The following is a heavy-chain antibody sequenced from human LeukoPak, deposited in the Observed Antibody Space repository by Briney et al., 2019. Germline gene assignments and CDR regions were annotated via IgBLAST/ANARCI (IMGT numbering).Heavy chain of an antibody. V-gene: IGHV4-59*01. J-gene: IGHJ3*02. D-gene: IGHD3-16*01. Sequence: PSETLSLTCTVSGGSISSYYWSWIRQPPGKGLEWIGYIYYSGSTSYNPSLKSRVTISVDTSKNQFSLKLSSVTAADTAVYYCARVVLGAFDIWGQGTMVTVSS. CDR2: IYYSGST. CDR3: ARVVLGAFDI. CDR1: GGSISSYY.